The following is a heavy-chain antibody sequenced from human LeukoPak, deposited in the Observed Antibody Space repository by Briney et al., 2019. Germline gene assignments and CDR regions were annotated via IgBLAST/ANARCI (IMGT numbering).Heavy chain of an antibody. CDR3: AIWGADQDY. J-gene: IGHJ4*02. Sequence: GGSLRLSGAVSGLTLSDYGMNWGRRGPGKGLEWVANINPDGGEERYVDSVKGRFVISRDNAKNSLYLQMNSLRAEDTAVYYCAIWGADQDYWGQGTLVTVTS. D-gene: IGHD3-16*01. CDR1: GLTLSDYG. CDR2: INPDGGEE. V-gene: IGHV3-7*02.